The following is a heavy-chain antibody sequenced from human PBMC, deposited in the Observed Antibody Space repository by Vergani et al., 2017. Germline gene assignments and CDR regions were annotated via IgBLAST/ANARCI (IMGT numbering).Heavy chain of an antibody. V-gene: IGHV4-59*11. J-gene: IGHJ5*02. Sequence: QVRLQESGPGLVKPSETLSLTCSVSFDSIRNLDCNWIRQPPGKGLEWIGCIHYNENTNYNPSLKTRVTISVDTSKNLFSLTLTSVTAADTAVYYCASDTHSGQRADRWGQGTLVTVTS. CDR2: IHYNENT. CDR1: FDSIRNLD. CDR3: ASDTHSGQRADR. D-gene: IGHD6-19*01.